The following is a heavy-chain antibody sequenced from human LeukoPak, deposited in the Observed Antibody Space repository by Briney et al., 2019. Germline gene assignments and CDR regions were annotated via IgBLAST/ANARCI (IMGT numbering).Heavy chain of an antibody. CDR2: ISGSGGST. D-gene: IGHD3-10*01. CDR3: AKYGSGSYFNWFDP. Sequence: GGSLRLSCAASGFSLSDYWMNWVRQVPGKGLVWVSAISGSGGSTYYADSVKGRFTISRDNSKNTLYLQMNSLRAEDTAVYYCAKYGSGSYFNWFDPWGQGTLVTVSS. J-gene: IGHJ5*02. CDR1: GFSLSDYW. V-gene: IGHV3-23*01.